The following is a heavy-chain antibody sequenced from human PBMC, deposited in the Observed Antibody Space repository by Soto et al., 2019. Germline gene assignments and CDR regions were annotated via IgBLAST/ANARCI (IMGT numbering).Heavy chain of an antibody. CDR2: IYWDGDK. D-gene: IGHD2-21*02. Sequence: QITLKESGPTLVKPTQTLTLTCTFSGFSLNTGGLGVGWIRQPPGKALEWLALIYWDGDKRYSPSLQSRLSTTTDTSNHRVLRTRTHTAAVDTATYYLVPSPSGGDCIRPYTSHNYNGMAVLGQGSTVTVS. CDR1: GFSLNTGGLG. CDR3: VPSPSGGDCIRPYTSHNYNGMAV. V-gene: IGHV2-5*02. J-gene: IGHJ6*02.